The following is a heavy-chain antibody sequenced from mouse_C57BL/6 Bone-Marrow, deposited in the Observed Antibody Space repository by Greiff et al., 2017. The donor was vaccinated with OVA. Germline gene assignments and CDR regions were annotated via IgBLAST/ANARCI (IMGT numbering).Heavy chain of an antibody. J-gene: IGHJ4*01. V-gene: IGHV1-39*01. CDR1: GYSFTDYN. CDR2: INHKYGTT. Sequence: VQLQQSGPELVKPGASVKIFCKASGYSFTDYNMNWVKQSNGKSLEWIGVINHKYGTTSYNQKFKGKSTFTVYQSSITPYMQLNSLTSEDSAVYYCARGHYGNPLTIAMDYWGQGTSVTVSS. D-gene: IGHD2-1*01. CDR3: ARGHYGNPLTIAMDY.